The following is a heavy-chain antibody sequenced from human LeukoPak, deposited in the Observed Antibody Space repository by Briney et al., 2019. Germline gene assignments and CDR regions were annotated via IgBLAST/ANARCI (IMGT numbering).Heavy chain of an antibody. CDR2: ISSSSSTI. Sequence: GGSLRLSCAASGFTFSSYSMNWVRQAPGKGLEWVSYISSSSSTIYYADSVKGRFTISRDNSKNTLYLQMNSLRAEDTAVYYCAKPLRYFDWLLSYWGQGTLVTVSS. J-gene: IGHJ4*02. CDR1: GFTFSSYS. CDR3: AKPLRYFDWLLSY. D-gene: IGHD3-9*01. V-gene: IGHV3-48*01.